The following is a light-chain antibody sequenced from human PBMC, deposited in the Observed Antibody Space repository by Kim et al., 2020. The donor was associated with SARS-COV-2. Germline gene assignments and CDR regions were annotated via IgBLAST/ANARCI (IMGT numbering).Light chain of an antibody. V-gene: IGLV3-21*04. CDR2: YGS. Sequence: APGKTARLTCGGNNIGIKSVHWYQQKPGQAPVLVIYYGSERPSGIPERFSGANSGNTATLTISRVEAGDEADYYCQVWDSSSDHVVFGGGTQLTVL. CDR3: QVWDSSSDHVV. CDR1: NIGIKS. J-gene: IGLJ2*01.